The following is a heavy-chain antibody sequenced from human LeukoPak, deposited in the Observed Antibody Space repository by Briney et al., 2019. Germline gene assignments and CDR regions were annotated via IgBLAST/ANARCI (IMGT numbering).Heavy chain of an antibody. D-gene: IGHD1-26*01. V-gene: IGHV3-7*03. CDR3: AKDQRWESPHYLDS. CDR2: IKHVGNEK. J-gene: IGHJ4*02. Sequence: GGSLRLSCTASGFTFSDYWMSWVRQSPGKGLEWVANIKHVGNEKYYVDSVKGRLTISRDNAENSLYLQMVSLRAGDTAVYYCAKDQRWESPHYLDSWGQGTLVTVSS. CDR1: GFTFSDYW.